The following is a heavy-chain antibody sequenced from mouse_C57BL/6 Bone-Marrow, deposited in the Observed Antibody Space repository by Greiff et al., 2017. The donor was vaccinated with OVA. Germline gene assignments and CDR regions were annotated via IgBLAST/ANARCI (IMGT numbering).Heavy chain of an antibody. Sequence: EVQRVESGEGLVKTGGSLQLSCAASGFTFSSYAMSWVRQTPEKRLEWVAYISSGGDYIYYADTVKGRFTISRDNARNTLYLQMSSLKSEDTAMYYCTRLLDAMDYWGQGTSVTVSS. CDR3: TRLLDAMDY. D-gene: IGHD2-1*01. J-gene: IGHJ4*01. CDR1: GFTFSSYA. CDR2: ISSGGDYI. V-gene: IGHV5-9-1*02.